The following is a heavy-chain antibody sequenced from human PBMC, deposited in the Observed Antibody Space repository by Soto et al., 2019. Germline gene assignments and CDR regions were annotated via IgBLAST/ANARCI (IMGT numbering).Heavy chain of an antibody. CDR3: ARDHKGGYYYYGMDV. J-gene: IGHJ6*02. CDR1: GFTFSGYE. CDR2: ISSSGSTI. Sequence: EVQLVESGGGLVQPGGSLRLSCAASGFTFSGYEMNWVRQATGKGLEWVSYISSSGSTIYYADSVKGRFTISRDNAKNSLYMQMNSLRAEDTAVYYCARDHKGGYYYYGMDVWGQGTTVTVSS. V-gene: IGHV3-48*03.